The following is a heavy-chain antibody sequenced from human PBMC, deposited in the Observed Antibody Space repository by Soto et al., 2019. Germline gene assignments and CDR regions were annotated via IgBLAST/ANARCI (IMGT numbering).Heavy chain of an antibody. D-gene: IGHD2-8*02. Sequence: QVQVVESGGRVVQPGGSLRLSCAASGFTFRSSAMHWVRHTPGKGLEWVAVIAYDGSKKYYAASVKGRFTVSRDNSNNTVDLQMNSLRTEDSAIYFCARDRLLLGANWLDPWGQGTRVSVSS. J-gene: IGHJ5*02. CDR2: IAYDGSKK. CDR3: ARDRLLLGANWLDP. CDR1: GFTFRSSA. V-gene: IGHV3-30*04.